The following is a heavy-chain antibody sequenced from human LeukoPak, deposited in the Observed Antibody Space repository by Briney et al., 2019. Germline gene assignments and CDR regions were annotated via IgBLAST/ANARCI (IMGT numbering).Heavy chain of an antibody. CDR3: ATPRRNMVRGVIITQGPFDP. D-gene: IGHD3-10*01. V-gene: IGHV1-24*01. J-gene: IGHJ5*02. CDR2: FDPEDGET. CDR1: GYTLTELS. Sequence: ASVTVSCTVSGYTLTELSMHWVRQAPGKGLEWMGGFDPEDGETIYAQKFQGRVTMTEDTSTDTAYMELSSLRSEDTAVYYCATPRRNMVRGVIITQGPFDPWGQGTLVTVSS.